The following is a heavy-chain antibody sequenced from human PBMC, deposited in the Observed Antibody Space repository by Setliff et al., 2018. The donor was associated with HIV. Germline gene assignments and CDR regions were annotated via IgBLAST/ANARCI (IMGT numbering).Heavy chain of an antibody. J-gene: IGHJ3*01. CDR2: TSDDGSNK. CDR1: EFTFSSYG. D-gene: IGHD3-22*01. V-gene: IGHV3-30*18. CDR3: AKLDYYDYSGSWARKVAIDF. Sequence: GGSLRLSCAASEFTFSSYGMHWVRQAPGKGLEWVATTSDDGSNKYYADSVKGRFTISRDNSNNILSLQMSSLRAEDTALYYCAKLDYYDYSGSWARKVAIDFWGRGTMVTVSS.